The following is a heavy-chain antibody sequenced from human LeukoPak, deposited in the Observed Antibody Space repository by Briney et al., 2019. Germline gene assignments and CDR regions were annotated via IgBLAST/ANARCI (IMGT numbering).Heavy chain of an antibody. J-gene: IGHJ4*02. CDR1: GFTFSRYA. CDR3: ARSASQSGSYYCIDY. D-gene: IGHD1-26*01. CDR2: INVSGGNT. V-gene: IGHV3-23*01. Sequence: GGSLRLSCAASGFTFSRYAMSWVRQAPGKGLEWVSTINVSGGNTYYADSVKGRFTISRDNSKNTLYLQMNSLRAEDTAIYYCARSASQSGSYYCIDYWGQGTLVTVSS.